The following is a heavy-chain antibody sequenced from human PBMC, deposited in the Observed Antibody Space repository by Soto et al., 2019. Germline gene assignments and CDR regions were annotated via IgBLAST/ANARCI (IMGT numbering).Heavy chain of an antibody. CDR2: ISNDGSIT. CDR1: GFTFSSYS. CDR3: AKDLTWNQADY. J-gene: IGHJ4*02. V-gene: IGHV3-21*01. D-gene: IGHD1-1*01. Sequence: GGSLRLSCAASGFTFSSYSMNWARQAPGKGLEWVSSISNDGSITNYADSVKGRFTISRDNAKNTLYLQMNSLRAEDTAVYYCAKDLTWNQADYWGQGALVTVSS.